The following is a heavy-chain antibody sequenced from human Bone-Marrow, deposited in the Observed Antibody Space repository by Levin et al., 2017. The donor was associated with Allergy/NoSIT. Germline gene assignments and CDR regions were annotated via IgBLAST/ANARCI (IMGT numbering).Heavy chain of an antibody. CDR1: GFTFTTYW. CDR2: IKQDGSKK. V-gene: IGHV3-7*03. D-gene: IGHD2-2*01. Sequence: PGGSLRLSCATSGFTFTTYWMSWLRLTPGKGLEWVANIKQDGSKKKYVDSVKGRFTISRDNAKKLVHLQMNSLRAEDTAVYYCATDGCDTTCCPYRFASWGQGTLVTVSS. CDR3: ATDGCDTTCCPYRFAS. J-gene: IGHJ4*02.